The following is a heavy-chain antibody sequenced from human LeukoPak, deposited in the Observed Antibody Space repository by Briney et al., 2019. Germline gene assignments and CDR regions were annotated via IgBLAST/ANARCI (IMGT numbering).Heavy chain of an antibody. D-gene: IGHD6-19*01. J-gene: IGHJ4*02. CDR1: GFTFSSYS. Sequence: GGSLRLSCAASGFTFSSYSMNWGRQAPGKGLEWVSSISSSSSYIYYADSVKGRFTTSRDNAKNSLYLQMNSLRAEDTAVYYCAVGIAVGPTDYWGQGTLVTVSS. V-gene: IGHV3-21*01. CDR3: AVGIAVGPTDY. CDR2: ISSSSSYI.